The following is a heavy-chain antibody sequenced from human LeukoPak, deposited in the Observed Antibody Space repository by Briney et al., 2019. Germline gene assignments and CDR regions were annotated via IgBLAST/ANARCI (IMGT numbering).Heavy chain of an antibody. V-gene: IGHV4-59*01. Sequence: TSETLSLTCTVSGDSISGYYWSWIRQPPGEGLEWIGYVYHTGHTHYSPSLKSRVTVSLDTSRNQVSLILSSVTAADTAVYYCARHRFGHLFDYWGQGTLVFVSS. CDR2: VYHTGHT. CDR3: ARHRFGHLFDY. CDR1: GDSISGYY. D-gene: IGHD3-16*01. J-gene: IGHJ4*02.